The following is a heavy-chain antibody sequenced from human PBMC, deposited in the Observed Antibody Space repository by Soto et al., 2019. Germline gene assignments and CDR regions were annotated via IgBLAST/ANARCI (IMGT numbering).Heavy chain of an antibody. CDR1: GGSFSGYY. J-gene: IGHJ6*02. Sequence: SSETLSLTCAVYGGSFSGYYWSWIRQPPGKGLEWIGEINHSGSTNYNPSLKSRFTISVDTSKNQFSLKLSSVTAADTAVYYCARGKSDYVWGSYRYYYYGMDVWGQGTTVTVSS. D-gene: IGHD3-16*02. CDR2: INHSGST. CDR3: ARGKSDYVWGSYRYYYYGMDV. V-gene: IGHV4-34*01.